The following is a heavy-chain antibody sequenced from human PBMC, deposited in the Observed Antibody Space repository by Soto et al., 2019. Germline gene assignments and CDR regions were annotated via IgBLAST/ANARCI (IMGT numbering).Heavy chain of an antibody. CDR3: ARVLGGLPGSYFDY. J-gene: IGHJ4*01. CDR2: INPGDGTT. Sequence: ASVKVSCKTAGYTFANFYLHWVRQAPGQGLEWMGLINPGDGTTKYAHKFQGRVTMTRDTSTSTVYMDVSSLRSEDTAVYYCARVLGGLPGSYFDYWG. V-gene: IGHV1-46*03. D-gene: IGHD3-10*01. CDR1: GYTFANFY.